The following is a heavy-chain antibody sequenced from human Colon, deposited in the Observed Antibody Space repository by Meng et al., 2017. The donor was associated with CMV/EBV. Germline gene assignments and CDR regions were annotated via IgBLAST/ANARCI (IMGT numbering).Heavy chain of an antibody. CDR3: VKDMYGGHSKILDF. CDR1: GFSFSACA. D-gene: IGHD2-21*02. Sequence: ASGFSFSACALHWVRQAPGEGLDWVAGMSYDGNNQYYADSVKGRFTISRDNSKNTLFLQMNSLRAEDTAVYYCVKDMYGGHSKILDFWGQGTLVTVSS. CDR2: MSYDGNNQ. J-gene: IGHJ4*02. V-gene: IGHV3-30*04.